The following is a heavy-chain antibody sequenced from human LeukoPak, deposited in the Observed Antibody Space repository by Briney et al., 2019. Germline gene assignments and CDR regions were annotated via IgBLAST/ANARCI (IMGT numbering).Heavy chain of an antibody. CDR2: IYTSGST. Sequence: SETLSLTCTVSGGSISSYYWSWVRQPAGKGLEWIGRIYTSGSTNYNPSLKSRVTISVDTSKNQCSLNLSPVTAAHTAVQYCASARIAVAGTGPYWHLDLWGRGTLVTVSS. D-gene: IGHD6-19*01. CDR1: GGSISSYY. CDR3: ASARIAVAGTGPYWHLDL. J-gene: IGHJ2*01. V-gene: IGHV4-4*07.